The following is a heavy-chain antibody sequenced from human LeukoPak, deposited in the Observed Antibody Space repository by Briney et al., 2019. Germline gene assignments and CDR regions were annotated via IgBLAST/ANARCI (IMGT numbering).Heavy chain of an antibody. D-gene: IGHD3-10*01. Sequence: PGESLKISCKGSGYSFTSYWNGWVRQMPGKGLEWMGIIYPGDSDTRYSPSFQGQVTISADKSISTAYLQWSSLKASDTAMYYCARRRAAQGSAYDYWGQGTLVTVSS. V-gene: IGHV5-51*01. CDR3: ARRRAAQGSAYDY. J-gene: IGHJ4*02. CDR1: GYSFTSYW. CDR2: IYPGDSDT.